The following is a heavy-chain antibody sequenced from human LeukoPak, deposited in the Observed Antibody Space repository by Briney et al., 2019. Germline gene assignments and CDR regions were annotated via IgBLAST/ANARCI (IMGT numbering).Heavy chain of an antibody. J-gene: IGHJ4*02. CDR1: GFTFSSYV. CDR2: ISGSGGST. V-gene: IGHV3-23*01. Sequence: GGSLRLSCAASGFTFSSYVMSWVRQAPGKGLEWVSAISGSGGSTYYADSVKGRFTISRDNSKNTLYLQMNSLRAEDTAVYYCAKYCGGGSCYQYYFDYWGQGTLVTVSS. CDR3: AKYCGGGSCYQYYFDY. D-gene: IGHD2-15*01.